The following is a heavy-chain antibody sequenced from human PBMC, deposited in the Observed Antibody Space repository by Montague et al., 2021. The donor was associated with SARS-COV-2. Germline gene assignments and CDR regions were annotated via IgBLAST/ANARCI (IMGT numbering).Heavy chain of an antibody. Sequence: SLRLSCAASGFSVSNNYMIWVRRAPGKGLEWVSVIFSGGSLYYADSVMGRFSIPRDTSENMLYLQMNSLRAEDTAVYYCARDSGNDNTGYYGLDYWGQGTLVTVSS. D-gene: IGHD3-22*01. J-gene: IGHJ4*02. V-gene: IGHV3-53*01. CDR1: GFSVSNNY. CDR2: IFSGGSL. CDR3: ARDSGNDNTGYYGLDY.